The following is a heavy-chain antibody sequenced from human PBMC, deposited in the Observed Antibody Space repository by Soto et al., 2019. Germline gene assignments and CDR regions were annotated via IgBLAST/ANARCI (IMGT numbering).Heavy chain of an antibody. J-gene: IGHJ4*01. CDR3: AKKVNSGPGSQYFDY. CDR2: FRTSGDGGTT. Sequence: PGGSLRLSCAASGFTFSSYSMSWVRQAPGKWLEWVSGFRTSGDGGTTYYADSVKGRFTISRDNSKNMLFLQMKSRSAEDTTIYSSAKKVNSGPGSQYFDYWCQGTLVTIFS. CDR1: GFTFSSYS. V-gene: IGHV3-23*01. D-gene: IGHD3-10*01.